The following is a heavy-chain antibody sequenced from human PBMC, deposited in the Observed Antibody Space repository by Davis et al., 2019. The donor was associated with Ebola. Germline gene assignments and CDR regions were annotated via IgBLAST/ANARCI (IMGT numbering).Heavy chain of an antibody. V-gene: IGHV3-23*01. Sequence: PGGSLRLSCAASGFIFSSYVMSWVRQAPGTGLEWVSTLGTSADTYYADSVKGRFSISRDNSKNTLYLQMNGLRVEDTAIYYCAKDTPNIWFDVWGQGTMVAVSS. D-gene: IGHD2-15*01. CDR2: LGTSADT. J-gene: IGHJ3*01. CDR1: GFIFSSYV. CDR3: AKDTPNIWFDV.